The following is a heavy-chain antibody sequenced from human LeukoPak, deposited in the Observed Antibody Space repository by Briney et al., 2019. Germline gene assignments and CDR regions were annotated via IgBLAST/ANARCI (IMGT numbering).Heavy chain of an antibody. Sequence: PGGSLRLSCAASGFTFSSYWMHWVRQAPGKGLVWVSRINSDGSSTSYADSVKGRFTISRDNAKNTLYLQMNSLRAEDTAVYYCARDNPPYYYDSSGYSNEYNWFDPCGQGTLVTVSS. CDR3: ARDNPPYYYDSSGYSNEYNWFDP. CDR2: INSDGSST. CDR1: GFTFSSYW. V-gene: IGHV3-74*01. J-gene: IGHJ5*02. D-gene: IGHD3-22*01.